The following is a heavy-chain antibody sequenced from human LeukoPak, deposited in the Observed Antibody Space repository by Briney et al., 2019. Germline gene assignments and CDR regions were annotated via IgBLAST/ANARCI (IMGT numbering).Heavy chain of an antibody. CDR1: GGSISSYY. J-gene: IGHJ4*02. D-gene: IGHD6-19*01. V-gene: IGHV4-4*07. CDR2: IYTSGGT. Sequence: TSETLSLTCTVSGGSISSYYWSWIRQPAGKGLEWIGRIYTSGGTNYNPSLKSRVTMSVDTSKNQFSLKLSSVTAADTAVYYCAGERGEEYSSGWYKTNFFDDWGQGIRVTVSS. CDR3: AGERGEEYSSGWYKTNFFDD.